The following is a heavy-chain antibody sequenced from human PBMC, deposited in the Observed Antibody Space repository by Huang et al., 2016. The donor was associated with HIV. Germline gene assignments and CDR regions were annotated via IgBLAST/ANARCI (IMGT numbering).Heavy chain of an antibody. V-gene: IGHV3-21*02. CDR1: GFSFSIFG. Sequence: EVQLVESGGGLVRPGGSLRLTCAASGFSFSIFGMNWGRQAPGKVLEWVSFISSSGRNIYHADSFNGRFTVSRDNTKKSMYLQMDSLRAEDTGIYYCAREMRSTVVIVDGIDIWGQGTMVTVSS. D-gene: IGHD2-21*01. J-gene: IGHJ3*02. CDR3: AREMRSTVVIVDGIDI. CDR2: ISSSGRNI.